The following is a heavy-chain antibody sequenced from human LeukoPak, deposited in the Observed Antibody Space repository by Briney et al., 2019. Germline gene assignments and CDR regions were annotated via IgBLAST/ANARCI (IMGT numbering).Heavy chain of an antibody. CDR2: IYTSGST. D-gene: IGHD3-10*01. CDR3: ARELNYYGSGLRFETFDY. CDR1: GGSISSYY. J-gene: IGHJ4*02. V-gene: IGHV4-4*07. Sequence: SETLSLTCTVSGGSISSYYWSWIRQPAGKGLEWIGRIYTSGSTNYNPSLKSRVTISVDTSKNQFSLKLSSVTAADTAVYYCARELNYYGSGLRFETFDYWGQGTLVTVSS.